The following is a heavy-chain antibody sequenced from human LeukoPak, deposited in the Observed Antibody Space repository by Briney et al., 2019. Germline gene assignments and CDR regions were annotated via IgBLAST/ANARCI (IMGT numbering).Heavy chain of an antibody. Sequence: GGSLRLSCAASGFTFSSYAMIWVRQAPGKGLERVSAISGSDGSTYYAGSVKGRFTISRDNSKNTLYLQMNSLRAEDTAVYYCARDGTLGYCSSTNCYSFDYWGQGTLVTVSS. CDR2: ISGSDGST. V-gene: IGHV3-23*01. CDR3: ARDGTLGYCSSTNCYSFDY. J-gene: IGHJ4*02. D-gene: IGHD2-2*01. CDR1: GFTFSSYA.